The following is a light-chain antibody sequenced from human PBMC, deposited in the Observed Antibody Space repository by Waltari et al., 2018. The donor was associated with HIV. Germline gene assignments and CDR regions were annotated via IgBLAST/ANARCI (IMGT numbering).Light chain of an antibody. CDR2: EVT. V-gene: IGLV2-8*01. J-gene: IGLJ1*01. CDR3: SSYAGNAYV. CDR1: SSDVGGYNY. Sequence: QFALTQPPSASGSPGQSVTIFCTGTSSDVGGYNYVSWYQQYPGKAPKVIISEVTKRPSGVPNRFSGSKSGNTAFLTVSGLQAEDEADYYCSSYAGNAYVFGSGTKVTVL.